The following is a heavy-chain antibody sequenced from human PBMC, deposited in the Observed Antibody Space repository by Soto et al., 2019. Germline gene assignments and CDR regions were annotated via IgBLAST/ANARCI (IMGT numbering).Heavy chain of an antibody. CDR2: MFYSGLT. Sequence: WETLSLTCSVSGYSVTSSDYYWAWIRQPPGKGLEWIGSMFYSGLTYYNPSLKSRVTLSVDTSKNQFSVRLNSVTAADTAVYYCARDLEVGAYLYFFDYWGQGTLVTVSS. CDR1: GYSVTSSDYY. V-gene: IGHV4-39*02. D-gene: IGHD1-26*01. J-gene: IGHJ4*02. CDR3: ARDLEVGAYLYFFDY.